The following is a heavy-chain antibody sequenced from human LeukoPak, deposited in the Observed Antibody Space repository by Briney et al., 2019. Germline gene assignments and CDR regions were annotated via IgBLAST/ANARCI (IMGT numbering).Heavy chain of an antibody. J-gene: IGHJ3*02. CDR3: ARVPAASDAFDI. V-gene: IGHV3-43*02. D-gene: IGHD2-2*01. Sequence: GGSLRLSCAASGFTFDDYAMQWVRQAPGKGLEWVSLISGDGGSTYYADSVKGRFTISRDNSKNSLYLQMNSLRAEDTAVYYCARVPAASDAFDIWGQGTMVTVSS. CDR1: GFTFDDYA. CDR2: ISGDGGST.